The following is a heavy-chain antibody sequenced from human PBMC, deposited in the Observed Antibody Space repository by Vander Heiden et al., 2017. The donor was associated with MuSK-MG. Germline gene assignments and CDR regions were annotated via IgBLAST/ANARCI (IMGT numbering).Heavy chain of an antibody. Sequence: EVQLVESGGGLVKPGGSLRLSCAASGVTFSSYSINWVRQAPGKGLESFSSISSSTSYIYYADSVKGRFTISRDNAKNSLYLQMNSLRAEDTAVYYCASHLGKYYDSSGYYRDWGQGTLVTVSS. V-gene: IGHV3-21*01. J-gene: IGHJ4*02. CDR3: ASHLGKYYDSSGYYRD. CDR2: ISSSTSYI. D-gene: IGHD3-22*01. CDR1: GVTFSSYS.